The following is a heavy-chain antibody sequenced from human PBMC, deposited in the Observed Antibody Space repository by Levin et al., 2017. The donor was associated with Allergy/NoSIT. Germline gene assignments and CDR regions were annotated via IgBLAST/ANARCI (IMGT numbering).Heavy chain of an antibody. CDR1: GFTFSSYG. Sequence: GESLKISCAASGFTFSSYGMHWVRQAPGKGLEWVAVIWYDGSNKYYADSVKGRFTISRDNSKNTLYLQMNSLRAEDTAVYYCARAVVRAVAHYYDFMDGWGKGTTVTVAS. D-gene: IGHD6-19*01. V-gene: IGHV3-33*01. CDR3: ARAVVRAVAHYYDFMDG. J-gene: IGHJ6*03. CDR2: IWYDGSNK.